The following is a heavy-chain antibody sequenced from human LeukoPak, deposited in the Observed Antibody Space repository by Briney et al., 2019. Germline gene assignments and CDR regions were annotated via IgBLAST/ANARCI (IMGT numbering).Heavy chain of an antibody. CDR2: INPSGGST. V-gene: IGHV1-46*01. Sequence: ASVKVSCKASGYTFTNYYIHWVRQAPGQGLEWMGIINPSGGSTNYAQKFQGRVTMTRDTSTSTVYMELSSLRSEDTAVYYCARDGMAARRGANYYGMDVWGQGTTVTVSS. CDR1: GYTFTNYY. D-gene: IGHD6-6*01. J-gene: IGHJ6*02. CDR3: ARDGMAARRGANYYGMDV.